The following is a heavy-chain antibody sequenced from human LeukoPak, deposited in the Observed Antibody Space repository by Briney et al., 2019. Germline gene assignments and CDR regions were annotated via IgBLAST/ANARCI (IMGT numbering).Heavy chain of an antibody. CDR3: ARDQQRYFDWSNHNDAFDI. J-gene: IGHJ3*02. Sequence: GGSLRLSCAASGFTFSSYSMNWVRQAPGKGLEWVSSISGSSSYIYYADSVKGRFTISRDNAKNSLYLQMNSLRAEDTAVYYCARDQQRYFDWSNHNDAFDIWGQGTMVTVSS. V-gene: IGHV3-21*01. CDR1: GFTFSSYS. CDR2: ISGSSSYI. D-gene: IGHD3-9*01.